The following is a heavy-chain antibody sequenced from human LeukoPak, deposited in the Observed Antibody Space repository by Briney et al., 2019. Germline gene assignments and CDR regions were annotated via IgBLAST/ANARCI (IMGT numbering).Heavy chain of an antibody. V-gene: IGHV3-74*01. J-gene: IGHJ4*02. D-gene: IGHD6-19*01. CDR2: ISSDGSNT. CDR1: EFIFRSYW. Sequence: PGGSLRLSCAASEFIFRSYWMHWVRQAPGKGLVWVSRISSDGSNTNYADSVKGRFTISRDNAKSTVYLQMNSLNAEDTALYYCARGSSGWSDPLDYWGQGALVTVSS. CDR3: ARGSSGWSDPLDY.